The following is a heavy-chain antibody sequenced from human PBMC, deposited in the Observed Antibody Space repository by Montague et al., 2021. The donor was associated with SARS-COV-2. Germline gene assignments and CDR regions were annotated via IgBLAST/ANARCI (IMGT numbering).Heavy chain of an antibody. CDR1: GFIVSHNY. V-gene: IGHV3-66*01. CDR2: IYSGGNT. CDR3: ARDPCGMDV. J-gene: IGHJ6*02. Sequence: SLRLSCAASGFIVSHNYMSWVRQAPGKGLEWVSIIYSGGNTYYADSMKGRFTISRDNSKNTLYLQMNSLRAEDTALYYCARDPCGMDVWGQGTTVTVSS.